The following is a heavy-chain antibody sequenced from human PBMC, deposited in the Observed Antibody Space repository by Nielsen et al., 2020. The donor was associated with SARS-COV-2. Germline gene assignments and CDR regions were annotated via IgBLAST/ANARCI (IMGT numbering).Heavy chain of an antibody. D-gene: IGHD6-6*01. CDR1: GGTFSSYA. CDR2: IIPIFGTA. Sequence: SVKVSCKASGGTFSSYAISWVRQAPGQGLEWMGGIIPIFGTANYAQKFQGRVTITADESTSTAYMELSSLRSEDTAVYYCARDHKEYSSSRYAFDIWGQGTMVTASS. CDR3: ARDHKEYSSSRYAFDI. V-gene: IGHV1-69*13. J-gene: IGHJ3*02.